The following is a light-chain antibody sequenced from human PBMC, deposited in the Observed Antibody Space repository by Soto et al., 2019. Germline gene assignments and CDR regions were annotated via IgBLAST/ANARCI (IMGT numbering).Light chain of an antibody. J-gene: IGKJ2*01. CDR2: GAS. CDR3: QQYNNWPPANT. V-gene: IGKV3-15*01. Sequence: EIVMTQSPATLSVSPGERATLSCRASQSVSSNLAWYQQKPGQAPRLPIYGASTRATGIPARFSGSGSGTEFTLTISSLQSEDFAVYYCQQYNNWPPANTFGQGTKLEIK. CDR1: QSVSSN.